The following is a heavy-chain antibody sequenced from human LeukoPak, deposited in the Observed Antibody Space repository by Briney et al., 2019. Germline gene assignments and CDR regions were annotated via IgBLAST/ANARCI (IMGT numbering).Heavy chain of an antibody. D-gene: IGHD3-22*01. CDR3: AGGSSGYFPVDY. Sequence: GGSLRLSCAASGFTFSSYGMHWVRQAPGKGLEWVAVIWYDGSNKYYADSVKGRFTISKDSSKNTLYLQMNSLRAEDTAVYYCAGGSSGYFPVDYWGQGTLVTVSS. J-gene: IGHJ4*02. CDR1: GFTFSSYG. V-gene: IGHV3-33*01. CDR2: IWYDGSNK.